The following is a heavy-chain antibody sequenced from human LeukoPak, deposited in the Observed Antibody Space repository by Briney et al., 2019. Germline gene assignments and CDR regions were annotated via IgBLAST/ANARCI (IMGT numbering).Heavy chain of an antibody. Sequence: PGGSLRLSCAVSGFTVSSNYMSWVRQAPGKGLEWVSAIYSGGNTYYADSVKGRFTISRDKSYNTLYLQMNSLRVDDTAVYYCAKDSGSGYRTFDYWGQGTLVTVSS. D-gene: IGHD5-12*01. CDR1: GFTVSSNY. V-gene: IGHV3-66*01. CDR3: AKDSGSGYRTFDY. CDR2: IYSGGNT. J-gene: IGHJ4*02.